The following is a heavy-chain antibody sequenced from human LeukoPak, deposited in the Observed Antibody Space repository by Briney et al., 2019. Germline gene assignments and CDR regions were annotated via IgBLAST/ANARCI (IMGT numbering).Heavy chain of an antibody. CDR1: GASISSYF. J-gene: IGHJ3*02. Sequence: SETLSLTCTVSGASISSYFWTWIRQSPGKGLEWIGYISNIGTTNYNPSLKSRVTISGDTSKNQFSLKLSSVTAADTAVYCCTRDRSALDTWGQGTIITVSS. V-gene: IGHV4-59*01. CDR3: TRDRSALDT. CDR2: ISNIGTT.